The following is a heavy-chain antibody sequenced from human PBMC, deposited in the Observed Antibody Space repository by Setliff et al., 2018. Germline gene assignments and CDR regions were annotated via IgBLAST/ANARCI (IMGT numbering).Heavy chain of an antibody. CDR3: ARDPGNGHYMDV. CDR2: VYTSGST. CDR1: GGSIGNYY. Sequence: SETLSLTCIVSGGSIGNYYWNWIRQPPGKGLEWIGYVYTSGSTNYNPSLKSRVTISVDTSKNQLSLRLTSVTAADTSVYYCARDPGNGHYMDVWGKGATVTVSS. J-gene: IGHJ6*03. V-gene: IGHV4-4*08.